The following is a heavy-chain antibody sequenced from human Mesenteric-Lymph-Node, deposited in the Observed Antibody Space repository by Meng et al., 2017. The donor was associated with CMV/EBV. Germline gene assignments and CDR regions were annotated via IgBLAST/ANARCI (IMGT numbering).Heavy chain of an antibody. D-gene: IGHD3-22*01. Sequence: GESLKISCAVSGFTFNTYAMSWVRQAPGKGLEWVSVIYSGGRITYYADFVKGRFTTSRDNSKNTLYLQLNSLRAEDTAIYYCARSVSINYSDSSGFEGLFYFDYWGQGTLVTVSS. CDR3: ARSVSINYSDSSGFEGLFYFDY. V-gene: IGHV3-23*03. J-gene: IGHJ4*02. CDR2: IYSGGRIT. CDR1: GFTFNTYA.